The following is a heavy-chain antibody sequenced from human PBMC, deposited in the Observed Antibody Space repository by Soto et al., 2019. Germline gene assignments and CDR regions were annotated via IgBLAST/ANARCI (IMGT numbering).Heavy chain of an antibody. V-gene: IGHV3-66*01. CDR1: GFTVSSKH. Sequence: PGGSLRLSCAASGFTVSSKHMNWVRQAPGKGPEWVSIIYSGGSTYYADSAKGRFIISRDNSKNTLYLQMNSLRAEDTAVYYCASDGGSRWIRDWGQGTLVTVSS. CDR2: IYSGGST. J-gene: IGHJ4*02. CDR3: ASDGGSRWIRD. D-gene: IGHD6-13*01.